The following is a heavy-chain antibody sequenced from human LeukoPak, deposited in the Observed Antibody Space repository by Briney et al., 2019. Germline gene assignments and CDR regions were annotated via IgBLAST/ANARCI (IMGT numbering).Heavy chain of an antibody. J-gene: IGHJ4*02. CDR3: ARGGYSYGLAIDY. CDR1: GGSISSYY. D-gene: IGHD5-18*01. CDR2: IYYSGST. V-gene: IGHV4-59*01. Sequence: SETLSLTCTVSGGSISSYYWSWIRQPPGKGLEWIGYIYYSGSTNYNPSLKSRVTISVDTSKNQFSLKLSSVTAADTAVYYCARGGYSYGLAIDYWGQGTLVTVSS.